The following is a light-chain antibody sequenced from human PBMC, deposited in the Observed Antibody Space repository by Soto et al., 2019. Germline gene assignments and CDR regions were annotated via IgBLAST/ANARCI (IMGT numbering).Light chain of an antibody. CDR2: TAS. Sequence: DIRMTQSPSSLSASVGDTVTITCRASQGISDYLSWFQHKPGEAPKLLIYTASSLQGGVPLRFIGAGSRTDFSLTISGLQPDGSATYYCQQTYTVPWTFGQGTRVDIK. V-gene: IGKV1-39*01. CDR3: QQTYTVPWT. CDR1: QGISDY. J-gene: IGKJ1*01.